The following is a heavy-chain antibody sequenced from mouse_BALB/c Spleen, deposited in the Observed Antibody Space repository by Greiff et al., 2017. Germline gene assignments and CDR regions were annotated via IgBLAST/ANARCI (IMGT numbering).Heavy chain of an antibody. V-gene: IGHV1S56*01. D-gene: IGHD1-1*01. CDR3: AYYYGSPWFAY. CDR2: IYPGNVNT. Sequence: QVQLKQSGPELVKPGASVRISCKASGYTFTSYYIHWVKQRPGQGLEWIGWIYPGNVNTKYNEKFKGKATLTADKSSSTAYMQLSSLTSEDSAVYYCAYYYGSPWFAYWGQGTLVTVSA. J-gene: IGHJ3*01. CDR1: GYTFTSYY.